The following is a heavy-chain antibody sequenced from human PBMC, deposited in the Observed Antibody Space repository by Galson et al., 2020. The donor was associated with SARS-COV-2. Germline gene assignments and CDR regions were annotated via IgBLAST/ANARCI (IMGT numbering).Heavy chain of an antibody. CDR2: ISYDGSNK. CDR3: ARAPGYYVSRGGAGYFDY. D-gene: IGHD3-22*01. V-gene: IGHV3-30*04. Sequence: GGSLRLSCAASGFTFSSYAMHWVRQAPGKGLEWVAVISYDGSNKYYADSVKGRFTISRDNSKNTLYLQMNSLRAEDTAVYYCARAPGYYVSRGGAGYFDYWGQGTLVTVSS. J-gene: IGHJ4*02. CDR1: GFTFSSYA.